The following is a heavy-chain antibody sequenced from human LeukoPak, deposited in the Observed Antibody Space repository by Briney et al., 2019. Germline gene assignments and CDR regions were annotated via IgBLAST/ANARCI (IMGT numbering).Heavy chain of an antibody. D-gene: IGHD6-13*01. Sequence: QSGGSLRLSCAASGFTFDDYAMHWVRQAPGKGLEWVSGIGWNSGGIVYADSVKGRLTISRDNAKNSLYLQMNSLGAEDTALYYCVKVTAAGFVDHWGQGTLVTVSS. J-gene: IGHJ4*02. CDR3: VKVTAAGFVDH. CDR2: IGWNSGGI. CDR1: GFTFDDYA. V-gene: IGHV3-9*01.